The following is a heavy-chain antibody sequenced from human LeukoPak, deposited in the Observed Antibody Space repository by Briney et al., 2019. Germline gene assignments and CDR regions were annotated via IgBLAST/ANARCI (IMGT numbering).Heavy chain of an antibody. CDR1: GYTFTSYY. CDR2: INPSGGST. CDR3: ARAYYYVSSGYYRYYFDY. Sequence: ASVKVSCKASGYTFTSYYMHWVRQAPGQGLEWMGIINPSGGSTSYAQKFQGRVTMTRDTSTSTVYMELSSLRSEDTAVYYCARAYYYVSSGYYRYYFDYWGQGTLVTVSS. V-gene: IGHV1-46*01. J-gene: IGHJ4*02. D-gene: IGHD3-22*01.